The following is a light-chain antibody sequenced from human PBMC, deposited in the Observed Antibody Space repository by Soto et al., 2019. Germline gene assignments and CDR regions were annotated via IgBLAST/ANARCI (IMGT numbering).Light chain of an antibody. CDR1: HGISTY. CDR3: QLYYSYPLT. CDR2: AAS. J-gene: IGKJ4*01. V-gene: IGKV1-8*01. Sequence: AIRMTQSPSSFSASTGDRVTITCRASHGISTYLAWYQQEPGKAPKLLIYAASTLQSGVPSRFSGSGSGTDFTLTISCLQSEDFATYYCQLYYSYPLTFGGGTKVEIK.